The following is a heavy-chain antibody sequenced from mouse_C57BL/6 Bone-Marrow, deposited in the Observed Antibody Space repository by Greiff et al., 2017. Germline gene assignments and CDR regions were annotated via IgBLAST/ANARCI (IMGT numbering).Heavy chain of an antibody. CDR1: GYTFTDHT. Sequence: QVHVKQSDAELVKPGASVTISCKVSGYTFTDHTIHWMKQRPEQGLEWIGYIYPRDGSTKYNEKFKGKATLTADKSSSTAYMQLNSLTSEDSAVYFCASEYYGSSRYYAMDYGGQGTSATVSS. J-gene: IGHJ4*01. D-gene: IGHD1-1*01. CDR2: IYPRDGST. CDR3: ASEYYGSSRYYAMDY. V-gene: IGHV1-78*01.